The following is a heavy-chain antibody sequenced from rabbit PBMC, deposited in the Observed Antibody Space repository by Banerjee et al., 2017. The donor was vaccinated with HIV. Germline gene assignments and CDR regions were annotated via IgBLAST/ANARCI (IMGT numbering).Heavy chain of an antibody. CDR1: GFSFSSSYY. CDR3: ARIGWGEGYFKL. V-gene: IGHV1S45*01. CDR2: IYAGSSGST. Sequence: QEQLEESGGDLVKPEGSLTLTCTASGFSFSSSYYMCWVRQAPGKGLEWIACIYAGSSGSTYYASWAKGRFTISKTSSTTVTLQMTSLTAADTATYFCARIGWGEGYFKLWGQGTLVTVS. D-gene: IGHD4-1*01. J-gene: IGHJ4*01.